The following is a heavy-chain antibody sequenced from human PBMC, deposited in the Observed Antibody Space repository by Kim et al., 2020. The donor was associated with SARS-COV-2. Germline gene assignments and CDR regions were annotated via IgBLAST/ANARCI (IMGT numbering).Heavy chain of an antibody. CDR1: GGSISSYY. D-gene: IGHD6-13*01. Sequence: SETLSPTCTVSGGSISSYYWSWIRQPPGKGLEWIGYIYYSGSTNYNPSLKSRVTISVDTSKNQFSLKLSSVTAADTAVYYCARDSTCHSSSCLDWYFDLCGRGTLVTVSS. CDR3: ARDSTCHSSSCLDWYFDL. CDR2: IYYSGST. J-gene: IGHJ2*01. V-gene: IGHV4-59*13.